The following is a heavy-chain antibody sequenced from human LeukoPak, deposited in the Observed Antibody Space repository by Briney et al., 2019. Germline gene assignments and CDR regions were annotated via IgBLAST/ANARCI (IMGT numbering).Heavy chain of an antibody. CDR2: INHSGST. J-gene: IGHJ6*02. CDR1: GGSFSGYY. CDR3: ARDSNYEHPARNYYGMDV. D-gene: IGHD4-11*01. V-gene: IGHV4-34*01. Sequence: PSETLSLTCAVYGGSFSGYYWSWIRQPPGKGLEWIGEINHSGSTNYNPSLKSRVTISVDTSKNQFSLKLSSVTAADTAVHYCARDSNYEHPARNYYGMDVWGQGTTVTVSS.